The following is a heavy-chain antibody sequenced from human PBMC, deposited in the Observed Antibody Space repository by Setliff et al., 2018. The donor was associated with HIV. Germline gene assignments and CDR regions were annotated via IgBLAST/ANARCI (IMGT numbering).Heavy chain of an antibody. CDR1: GGSFSSYY. V-gene: IGHV4-34*01. D-gene: IGHD3-22*01. CDR2: INHSGST. CDR3: ARRTYDSSGYWYFDL. Sequence: SETLSLTCAVYGGSFSSYYWIWIRQPPGKGLEWIGEINHSGSTAYNPSLKSRVTISVDTSKNQFSLKLNSVTAADTAVYYCARRTYDSSGYWYFDLWGRGTLVTVSS. J-gene: IGHJ2*01.